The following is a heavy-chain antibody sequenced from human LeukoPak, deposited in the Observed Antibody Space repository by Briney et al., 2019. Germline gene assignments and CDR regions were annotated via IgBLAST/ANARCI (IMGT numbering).Heavy chain of an antibody. V-gene: IGHV4-59*01. CDR1: GGYISSYY. CDR3: AREVMVRGVIIFDY. Sequence: SETLSLTCSVLGGYISSYYWSWIRQPPGKGLEWMGYIYYSGSTNYNPSLKSRVTISVDTSKNQFSLKLSSVTAADTAVYYCAREVMVRGVIIFDYWGQGTLVTVSS. CDR2: IYYSGST. J-gene: IGHJ4*02. D-gene: IGHD3-10*01.